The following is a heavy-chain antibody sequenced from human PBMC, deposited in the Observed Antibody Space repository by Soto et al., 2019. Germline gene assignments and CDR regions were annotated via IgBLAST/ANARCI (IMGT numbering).Heavy chain of an antibody. CDR3: AKDRYSSSQDYYYYGMDV. V-gene: IGHV3-23*01. J-gene: IGHJ6*02. Sequence: HPGGSLRLSCAASGFTFSSYAMSWVRQAPGKGLEWVSAISGSGGSTYYADSVKGRFTISRDNSKNTLYLQMNSLRAEDTAVYYCAKDRYSSSQDYYYYGMDVWGQGTTVTVSS. D-gene: IGHD6-6*01. CDR2: ISGSGGST. CDR1: GFTFSSYA.